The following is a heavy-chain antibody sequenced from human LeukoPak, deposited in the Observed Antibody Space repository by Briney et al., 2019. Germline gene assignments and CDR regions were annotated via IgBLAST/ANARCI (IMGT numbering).Heavy chain of an antibody. CDR2: IWYEGSNK. J-gene: IGHJ4*02. D-gene: IGHD3-22*01. Sequence: PGRSLRLSCAASGFTFNRYAMHWVRQAPGKGLEWVAFIWYEGSNKYYADSVKGRFTVSRDNSKNTLYLQMNSLRAEDTAVYYCAKDERGYYDSSGFFGAIDYWGQGSLVSVSS. V-gene: IGHV3-33*06. CDR1: GFTFNRYA. CDR3: AKDERGYYDSSGFFGAIDY.